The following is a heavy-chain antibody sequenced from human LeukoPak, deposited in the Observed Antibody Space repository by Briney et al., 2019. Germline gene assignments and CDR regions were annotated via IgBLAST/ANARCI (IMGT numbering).Heavy chain of an antibody. CDR1: GYTFTGYY. CDR2: IFPNSGGT. Sequence: ASVKVSCKASGYTFTGYYMHWVRQAPGQGLEWMGWIFPNSGGTNYAQKFQGRVTMTRDTSISKAYMELSSMRSEDTAVYYCATGAYCGCCCYAYYFDYWGQGTLVTVSS. V-gene: IGHV1-2*02. D-gene: IGHD2-21*02. CDR3: ATGAYCGCCCYAYYFDY. J-gene: IGHJ4*02.